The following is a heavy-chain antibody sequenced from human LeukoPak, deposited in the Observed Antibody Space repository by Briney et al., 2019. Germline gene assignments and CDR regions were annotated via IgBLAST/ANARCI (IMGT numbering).Heavy chain of an antibody. J-gene: IGHJ4*02. D-gene: IGHD1-1*01. CDR1: GFTFSIYS. CDR2: ISSSSSYI. Sequence: PGGSLRLSCAASGFTFSIYSMNWVRQAPGKGLEWVSSISSSSSYIYYADSVKGRFTISRDNAKNSLYLQMNSLRVEDTAVYYCARCTTGRTFGSLREIKRSREIDYWGQGTLVTVSS. V-gene: IGHV3-21*01. CDR3: ARCTTGRTFGSLREIKRSREIDY.